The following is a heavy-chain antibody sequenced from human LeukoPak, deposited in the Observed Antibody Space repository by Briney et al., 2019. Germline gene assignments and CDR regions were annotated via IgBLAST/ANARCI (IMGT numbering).Heavy chain of an antibody. J-gene: IGHJ4*02. CDR2: IYYSGST. V-gene: IGHV4-61*01. D-gene: IGHD6-13*01. CDR3: ATASSSWYLFAPDY. CDR1: GGSVSSGSYY. Sequence: PSETLSLTCTVSGGSVSSGSYYWSWIRQPPGKGLEWIGCIYYSGSTNYNPSLKSRVTISVDTSKNPFSLKLSSVTAADTAVYYCATASSSWYLFAPDYWGQGTLVTVSS.